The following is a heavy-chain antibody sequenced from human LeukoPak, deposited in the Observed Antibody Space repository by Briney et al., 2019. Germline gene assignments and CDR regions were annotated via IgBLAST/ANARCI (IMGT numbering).Heavy chain of an antibody. CDR1: GGTFRSYA. CDR2: IIPIFGTA. CDR3: ARVGGNSREMDAFDI. V-gene: IGHV1-69*05. J-gene: IGHJ3*02. D-gene: IGHD4-23*01. Sequence: GSSVKVSCKASGGTFRSYAISWVRQAPGQGLEWMGGIIPIFGTANYAQKFQGRVTMTRDTSTSTVYMELSSLRSEDTAVYYCARVGGNSREMDAFDIWGQGTMVTVSS.